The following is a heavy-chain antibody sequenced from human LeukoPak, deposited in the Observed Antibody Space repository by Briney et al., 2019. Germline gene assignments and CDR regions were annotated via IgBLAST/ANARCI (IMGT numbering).Heavy chain of an antibody. CDR2: ISYDGTYK. V-gene: IGHV3-30-3*01. J-gene: IGHJ1*01. CDR3: ARIVEVVAATRGEYFQH. D-gene: IGHD2-15*01. Sequence: QSGGSLRLSCAASGFNLTTYAIHWVRQAPGKGLDWVAAISYDGTYKHYADSVKGRFTNSRDNSKNTVYLQMNSLTAEDTAVYYCARIVEVVAATRGEYFQHWGQGTLVTVSS. CDR1: GFNLTTYA.